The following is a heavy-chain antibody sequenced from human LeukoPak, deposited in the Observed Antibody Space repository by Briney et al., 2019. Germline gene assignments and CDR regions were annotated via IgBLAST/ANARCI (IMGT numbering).Heavy chain of an antibody. CDR2: INHSGST. Sequence: LETLSLTCTVSGGSVSSGSYYWSWIRQPPGKGLEWIGEINHSGSTNYNPSLKSRVTISVDTSKNQFSLKLSSVTAADTAVYYCASLTPPYYYDSSGYYYRWFDPWGQGTLVTVSS. CDR1: GGSVSSGSYY. V-gene: IGHV4-61*01. D-gene: IGHD3-22*01. CDR3: ASLTPPYYYDSSGYYYRWFDP. J-gene: IGHJ5*02.